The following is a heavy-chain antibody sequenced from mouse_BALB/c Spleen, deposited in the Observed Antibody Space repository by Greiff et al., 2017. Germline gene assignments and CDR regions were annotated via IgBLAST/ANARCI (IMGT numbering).Heavy chain of an antibody. CDR1: GFTFSSYG. CDR3: ARHGIEVRRYYFDY. CDR2: ISSGGSYT. D-gene: IGHD2-14*01. V-gene: IGHV5-6*01. Sequence: EVQGVESGGDLVKPGGSLKLSCAASGFTFSSYGMSWVRQTPDKRLEWVATISSGGSYTYSPDSVKGRFTISRDNANNPLYLQMSSLKSEDTAMYYCARHGIEVRRYYFDYWGQGTTLTVSS. J-gene: IGHJ2*01.